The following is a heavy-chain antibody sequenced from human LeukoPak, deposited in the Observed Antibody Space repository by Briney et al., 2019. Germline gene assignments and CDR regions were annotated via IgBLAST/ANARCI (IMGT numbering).Heavy chain of an antibody. CDR1: GGSISSYY. CDR2: IYYSGST. CDR3: ARHKVGSNPCMDV. D-gene: IGHD3-10*01. J-gene: IGHJ6*03. Sequence: PSETLSLTCTVSGGSISSYYWSWIRQPPGKGLEWIGYIYYSGSTNYNPSLKSRVTISVDTSKNQFSLKLSSVTAADTAVYYCARHKVGSNPCMDVWGKGTTVTISS. V-gene: IGHV4-59*01.